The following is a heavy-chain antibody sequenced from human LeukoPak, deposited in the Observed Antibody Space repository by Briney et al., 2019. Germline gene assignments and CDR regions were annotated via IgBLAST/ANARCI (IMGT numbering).Heavy chain of an antibody. CDR2: ISTYNGNT. CDR3: ASDSTSMVGFYYYGMDV. CDR1: GYTFTSYG. Sequence: ASLKVSSKASGYTFTSYGISWVRQAPGQGLEWMGWISTYNGNTNNAQKLQGRVTMTTDTSTSTAYMELRRLRSDDTAVYYCASDSTSMVGFYYYGMDVWGQGTTVTVSS. V-gene: IGHV1-18*01. J-gene: IGHJ6*02. D-gene: IGHD2-8*01.